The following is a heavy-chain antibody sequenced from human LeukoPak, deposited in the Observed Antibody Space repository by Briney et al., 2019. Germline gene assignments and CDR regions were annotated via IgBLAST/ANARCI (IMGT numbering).Heavy chain of an antibody. V-gene: IGHV3-74*01. CDR3: ASLGHAGYYDFWSGYYMPYYMDV. Sequence: GGSLRLSCAASGFTFSSYWVHWVRQAPGKGLVWVSRINSDGSSTSYADSVKGRFTISRDNAKNTLYLQMNSLRAEDTAVYYCASLGHAGYYDFWSGYYMPYYMDVWGKGTTVTVSS. D-gene: IGHD3-3*01. CDR1: GFTFSSYW. CDR2: INSDGSST. J-gene: IGHJ6*03.